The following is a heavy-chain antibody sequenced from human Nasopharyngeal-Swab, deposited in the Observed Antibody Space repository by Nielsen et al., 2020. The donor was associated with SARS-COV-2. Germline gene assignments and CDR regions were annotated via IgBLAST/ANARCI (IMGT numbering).Heavy chain of an antibody. CDR1: GGSISSHY. CDR3: ARERQWLVPDAFDI. Sequence: SETLSLTCTVSGGSISSHYWSWIRQPPGKGLEWIGYIYYSGSTNYNPSLKSRVTISVDTSKNQFSLKLSSVTAADTAVYYCARERQWLVPDAFDIWGQGTMVTVSS. D-gene: IGHD6-19*01. V-gene: IGHV4-59*11. CDR2: IYYSGST. J-gene: IGHJ3*02.